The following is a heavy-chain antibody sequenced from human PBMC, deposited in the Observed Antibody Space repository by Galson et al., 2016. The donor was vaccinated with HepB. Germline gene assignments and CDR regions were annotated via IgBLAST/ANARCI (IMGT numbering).Heavy chain of an antibody. J-gene: IGHJ4*02. CDR1: GYTFTSYA. CDR3: SGGGPRYSSGWID. D-gene: IGHD6-19*01. V-gene: IGHV1-3*01. Sequence: SVKVSCKASGYTFTSYAMHWVRQAPGQRLEWMGWINAGNGNTKYSQKFQGRVTITRDTSASTAYMELSSLGSEDTAGDYCSGGGPRYSSGWIDWGQGTLVTVSS. CDR2: INAGNGNT.